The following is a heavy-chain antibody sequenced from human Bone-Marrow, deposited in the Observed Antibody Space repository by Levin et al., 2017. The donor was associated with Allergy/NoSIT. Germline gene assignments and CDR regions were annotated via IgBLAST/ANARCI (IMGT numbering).Heavy chain of an antibody. J-gene: IGHJ4*02. CDR1: GRSFRGYY. Sequence: GSLRLSCAVYGRSFRGYYWSWIRQPPGKGLEWIGEINHSGSTTYNPSLKSRVTISVDTSKNQFSLKLTSVTAADTAVYYCASSGWYRGYWGQGTLVTVSS. CDR2: INHSGST. CDR3: ASSGWYRGY. D-gene: IGHD6-19*01. V-gene: IGHV4-34*01.